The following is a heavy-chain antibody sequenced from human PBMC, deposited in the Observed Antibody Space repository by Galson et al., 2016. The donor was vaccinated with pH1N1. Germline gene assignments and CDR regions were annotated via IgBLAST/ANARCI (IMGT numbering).Heavy chain of an antibody. CDR1: GYSIISGYY. J-gene: IGHJ3*01. CDR2: IFHSGST. CDR3: ASSIPVTAWDAFDL. Sequence: TLSLTCAVSGYSIISGYYWGWVRQPPGKGLEWIGSIFHSGSTYYNPSLKSRVTISVDTSRNQFSLTLSSVTAADTALYYCASSIPVTAWDAFDLWGQGTMVTVSS. D-gene: IGHD2-21*02. V-gene: IGHV4-38-2*01.